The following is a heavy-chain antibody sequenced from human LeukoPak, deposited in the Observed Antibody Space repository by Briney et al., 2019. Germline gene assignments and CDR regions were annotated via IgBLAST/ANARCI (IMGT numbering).Heavy chain of an antibody. J-gene: IGHJ4*02. D-gene: IGHD4-11*01. V-gene: IGHV3-74*01. CDR3: ARVGLQYSNCAFDY. CDR1: GFTFSNYW. Sequence: GGSLRLSCAASGFTFSNYWIHWVRQVPEKGLVWGSRIDGGGSNTNYADSVKGRFTISRDNAKNTLYLQMNSLRAEDTAVYYCARVGLQYSNCAFDYWGQGTLVTVSS. CDR2: IDGGGSNT.